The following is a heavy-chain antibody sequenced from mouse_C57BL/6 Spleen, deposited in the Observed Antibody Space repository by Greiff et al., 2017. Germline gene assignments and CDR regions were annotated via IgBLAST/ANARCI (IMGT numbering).Heavy chain of an antibody. Sequence: QVQLKESGAELARPGASVKLSCKASGYTFTSYGISWVKQRTGQGLEWIGEIYPRSGNTYYNEKFKGKATLTADKSSSTAYMELRSLTSEDSAVYFCARFGYGDFDVWGTGTTVTVSS. V-gene: IGHV1-81*01. CDR2: IYPRSGNT. CDR3: ARFGYGDFDV. J-gene: IGHJ1*03. CDR1: GYTFTSYG.